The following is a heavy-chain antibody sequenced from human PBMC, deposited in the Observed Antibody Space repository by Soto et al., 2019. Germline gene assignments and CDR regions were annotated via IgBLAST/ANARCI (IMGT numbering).Heavy chain of an antibody. J-gene: IGHJ4*02. CDR2: INQGGSAK. CDR3: ARIYCSTTSCYIGY. D-gene: IGHD2-2*02. CDR1: TFTFSNHW. V-gene: IGHV3-7*01. Sequence: EVQLVESGGGLVQPGGSLRLSCAASTFTFSNHWMSWVRQAPGKGLEWVANINQGGSAKYYLDSVKGRFTISRDNAKNSLDLEMNSLRAEETAVYYCARIYCSTTSCYIGYWGQGTLVTVSS.